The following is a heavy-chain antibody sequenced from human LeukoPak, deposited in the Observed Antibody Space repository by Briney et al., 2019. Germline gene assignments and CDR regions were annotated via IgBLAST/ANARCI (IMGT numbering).Heavy chain of an antibody. CDR1: GGSISSYY. Sequence: SETLSLTCTVSGGSISSYYWSWIRQPPGKGLEWIGYIYYSGSTNYNPSLKSRVTISVDTSKNQFSLKLSSVTAADTAVYYCARDMVRGTAAGYYYYGMDVWGQGTTVTVSS. J-gene: IGHJ6*02. CDR3: ARDMVRGTAAGYYYYGMDV. CDR2: IYYSGST. V-gene: IGHV4-59*01. D-gene: IGHD6-13*01.